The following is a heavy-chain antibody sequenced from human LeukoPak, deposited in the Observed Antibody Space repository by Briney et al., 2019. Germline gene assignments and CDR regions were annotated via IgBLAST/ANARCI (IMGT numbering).Heavy chain of an antibody. CDR2: ISYDGSNK. J-gene: IGHJ4*02. CDR1: GFTFSSYG. CDR3: AKETFSDSSVAY. V-gene: IGHV3-30*18. D-gene: IGHD3-22*01. Sequence: GRSLRLSCAASGFTFSSYGTHWVRQAPGKGLEWVAVISYDGSNKYYADSVKGRFTISRDNSKNTLYLQMNSLRAEDTAVYYCAKETFSDSSVAYWGQGTLVTVSS.